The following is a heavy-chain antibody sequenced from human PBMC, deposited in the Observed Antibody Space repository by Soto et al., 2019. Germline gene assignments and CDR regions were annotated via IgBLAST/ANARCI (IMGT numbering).Heavy chain of an antibody. CDR2: INHRVST. D-gene: IGHD3-10*01. CDR1: GGSFSGYY. CDR3: ARATFGELLFFTASYYDGMDV. J-gene: IGHJ6*02. Sequence: SETLSLTCAVYGGSFSGYYWSWIRQPPGKGLEWIGAINHRVSTNYNPSLKSRVTISVDTPKNQFSLKLSSVTAADTAVYYCARATFGELLFFTASYYDGMDVWGQGTTVTVSS. V-gene: IGHV4-34*01.